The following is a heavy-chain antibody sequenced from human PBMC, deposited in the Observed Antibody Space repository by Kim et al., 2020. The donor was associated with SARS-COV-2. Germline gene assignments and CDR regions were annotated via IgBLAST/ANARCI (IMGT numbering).Heavy chain of an antibody. CDR3: AKPSSLSFSGLFYYFDS. V-gene: IGHV3-23*01. J-gene: IGHJ4*02. CDR1: GFSFRYYG. CDR2: ISPSGDVT. D-gene: IGHD6-25*01. Sequence: GGSLRLSCAASGFSFRYYGMSWIRQAPGKGLEWISSISPSGDVTDFADSVKGRFTISRDNSKNILFLQMSSLRAEDTAAYYCAKPSSLSFSGLFYYFDSWGQGALVTVSS.